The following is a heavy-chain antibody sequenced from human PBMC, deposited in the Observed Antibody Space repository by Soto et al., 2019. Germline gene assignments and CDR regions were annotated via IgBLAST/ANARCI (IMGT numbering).Heavy chain of an antibody. CDR2: IIPILGIA. V-gene: IGHV1-69*02. CDR1: GGTFSSYT. J-gene: IGHJ4*02. D-gene: IGHD3-22*01. CDR3: ARAPFNYYDSSGYYSRFDY. Sequence: QVQLVQSGAEVKKPGSSVKVSCKASGGTFSSYTISWVRQAPGQGLEWMGRIIPILGIANYAQKLQGRVTITADKSTSTAYMELSSLRSEDTAVYYCARAPFNYYDSSGYYSRFDYWGQGTLVTVSS.